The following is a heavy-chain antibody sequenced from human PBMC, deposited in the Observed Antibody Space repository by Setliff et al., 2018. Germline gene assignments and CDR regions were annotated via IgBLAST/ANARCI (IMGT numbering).Heavy chain of an antibody. CDR2: IIPIFGTA. CDR1: GGTFSSYA. CDR3: ASFGVGLAFDI. J-gene: IGHJ3*02. Sequence: SVKVSCKASGGTFSSYAISWVRQAPGQGLEWMGGIIPIFGTANYAQKFQGRVTITRDTSASTAYMELSSLRSEDTAVYYCASFGVGLAFDIWGQGTMVTVSS. V-gene: IGHV1-69*05. D-gene: IGHD3-3*01.